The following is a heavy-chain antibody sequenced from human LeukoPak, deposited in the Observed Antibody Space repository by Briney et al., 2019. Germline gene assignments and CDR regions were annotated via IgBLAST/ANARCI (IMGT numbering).Heavy chain of an antibody. Sequence: SVKVSCKVSGYTLTELSMHWVRQAPGKGLEWMGGFDPEDGETIYAQKFQGRVTMTEDTSTDTAYMELSSLRSEDTAVYYCATALAVAGNFDYWGQGTLVTVSS. D-gene: IGHD6-19*01. CDR1: GYTLTELS. CDR3: ATALAVAGNFDY. V-gene: IGHV1-24*01. J-gene: IGHJ4*02. CDR2: FDPEDGET.